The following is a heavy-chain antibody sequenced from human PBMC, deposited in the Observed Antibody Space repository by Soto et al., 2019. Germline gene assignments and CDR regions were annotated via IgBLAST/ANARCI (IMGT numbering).Heavy chain of an antibody. V-gene: IGHV3-30-3*01. J-gene: IGHJ5*02. CDR2: VSRDGSSK. CDR1: GFTFSDYP. CDR3: VRCWGTGDGSNLGYNWLDP. Sequence: GGSLRLSCAVFGFTFSDYPMYWIRQAPGKGLEWVATVSRDGSSKWYADFVKGRFTISRDNAKNTLYLQMNSLRAADTAVYFCVRCWGTGDGSNLGYNWLDPWGQGTLVTVSS. D-gene: IGHD1-1*01.